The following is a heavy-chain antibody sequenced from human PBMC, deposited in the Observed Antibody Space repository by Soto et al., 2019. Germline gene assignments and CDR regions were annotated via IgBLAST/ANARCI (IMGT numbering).Heavy chain of an antibody. J-gene: IGHJ5*02. V-gene: IGHV5-51*01. Sequence: GESLKISCQGSGYSFTNYWIGWVRQMPGTGLEWLGIIYPGNSNTRYSPSFEGQVTMSADKSINTAYLQWSSLKAADTAVYYCARGYSYVVRGVSGWFDPWGQGTLVTVSS. CDR2: IYPGNSNT. CDR1: GYSFTNYW. CDR3: ARGYSYVVRGVSGWFDP. D-gene: IGHD5-18*01.